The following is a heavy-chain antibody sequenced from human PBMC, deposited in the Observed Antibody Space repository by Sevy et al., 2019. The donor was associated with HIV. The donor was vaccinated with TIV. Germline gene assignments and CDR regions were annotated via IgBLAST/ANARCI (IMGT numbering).Heavy chain of an antibody. Sequence: SETLSLICTVSGYSISSSYYWGWIRQPPGKGLEYIGTGHYDGRTYYNPSLMSRVTITIDTSNNPLSLKVTSVTAADTAAYYCVRGASYYAAGALYFDYWGQGTLVTVSS. CDR3: VRGASYYAAGALYFDY. D-gene: IGHD3-10*01. J-gene: IGHJ4*02. CDR2: GHYDGRT. V-gene: IGHV4-38-2*02. CDR1: GYSISSSYY.